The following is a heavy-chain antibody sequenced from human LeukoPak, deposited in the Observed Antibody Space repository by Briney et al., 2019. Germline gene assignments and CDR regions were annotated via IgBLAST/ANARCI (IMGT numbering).Heavy chain of an antibody. CDR3: ARGIPIVVVPAAIEWFDP. CDR2: IYPGDSDT. Sequence: GESLKISCKGSGYSFTSYWIGWVRQMPGKGLEWMGIIYPGDSDTRYSPSFQGQVTISADKSISTAYLQWSSLKASDTAMYYCARGIPIVVVPAAIEWFDPWGQGTLVTVSS. CDR1: GYSFTSYW. V-gene: IGHV5-51*01. D-gene: IGHD2-2*01. J-gene: IGHJ5*02.